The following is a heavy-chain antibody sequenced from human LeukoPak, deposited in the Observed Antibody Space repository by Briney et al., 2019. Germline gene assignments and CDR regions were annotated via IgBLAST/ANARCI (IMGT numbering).Heavy chain of an antibody. Sequence: GGPPRLSCTASGFTFSHHWMTWVRQAPGKGLEWVANIKEDGSEKDYVDSVKGRFTISRDNGKNSLYLQMNSLRGEDTAVYYCARLNWNYADYWGQGTLVTVST. CDR3: ARLNWNYADY. CDR2: IKEDGSEK. V-gene: IGHV3-7*01. CDR1: GFTFSHHW. D-gene: IGHD3-3*01. J-gene: IGHJ4*02.